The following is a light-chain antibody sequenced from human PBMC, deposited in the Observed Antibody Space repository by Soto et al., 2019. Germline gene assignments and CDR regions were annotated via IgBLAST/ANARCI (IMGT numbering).Light chain of an antibody. CDR2: RDK. Sequence: SYELTQPPSVSVALGQTARITCGGNNIGSKNVHWYQQRPGQAPVLVIYRDKKRPSGIPEPFSGSKSENTATLPISRAQAGDEAEYYCQVWDTSSTGYVVGTGTKLTVL. CDR3: QVWDTSSTGYV. J-gene: IGLJ1*01. CDR1: NIGSKN. V-gene: IGLV3-9*01.